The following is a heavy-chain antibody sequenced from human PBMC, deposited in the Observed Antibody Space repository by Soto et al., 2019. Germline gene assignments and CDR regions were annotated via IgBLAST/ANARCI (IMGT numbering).Heavy chain of an antibody. D-gene: IGHD4-4*01. CDR1: GFTFSTYV. J-gene: IGHJ4*02. CDR2: ISASGSNG. V-gene: IGHV3-23*01. Sequence: EVKLLDSGGGLVQPGGSLRLSCAASGFTFSTYVMAWVRQAPGRGLEWVSGISASGSNGFYTDSVKGRFNISRDNSKNTLYLQMNSLRVDDTALYFCAKGDSDYYFDSLGQGTLVTVSS. CDR3: AKGDSDYYFDS.